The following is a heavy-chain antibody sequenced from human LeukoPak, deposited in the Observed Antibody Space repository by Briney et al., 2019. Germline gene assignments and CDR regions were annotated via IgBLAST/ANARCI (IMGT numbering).Heavy chain of an antibody. V-gene: IGHV3-30*19. Sequence: XSSXGMHWVRQAPGKGLEWVAVISYDGSNKYYADSVKGRFTISRDNSKNTLYLQMNSLRAEDTAVYYCARDPSGCSSTSCSTGWFDPWGQGTLVTVSS. CDR3: ARDPSGCSSTSCSTGWFDP. J-gene: IGHJ5*02. D-gene: IGHD2-2*01. CDR1: XSSXG. CDR2: ISYDGSNK.